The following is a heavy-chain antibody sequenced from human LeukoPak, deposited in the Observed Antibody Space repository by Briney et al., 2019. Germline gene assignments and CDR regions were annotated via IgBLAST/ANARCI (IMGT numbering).Heavy chain of an antibody. V-gene: IGHV3-21*01. D-gene: IGHD6-13*01. CDR3: ARDYSSPGNFDY. J-gene: IGHJ4*02. CDR1: GFTFSSYS. CDR2: ISSSSSYV. Sequence: PGGSPRLSCAASGFTFSSYSMNWVRQAPGKGLEWVSSISSSSSYVYYADSVKGRFTISRDNAKNSLYLQMNSLRAEDTAVYYCARDYSSPGNFDYWGQGTLVTVSS.